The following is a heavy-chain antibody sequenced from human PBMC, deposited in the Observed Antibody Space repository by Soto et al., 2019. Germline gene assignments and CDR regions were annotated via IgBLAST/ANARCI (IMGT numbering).Heavy chain of an antibody. Sequence: QVQLVQSGAEVKKPGSSVKVSCKASGGTFSSYTISWVRQAPGQGLEWMGRIIPILGIANYAQKFQGRVTITADKSTSTAYMELSSLRSEDTAVYYCARGRGYCSSTSCYEEFDYWGQGTLVTVSS. D-gene: IGHD2-2*01. CDR2: IIPILGIA. CDR3: ARGRGYCSSTSCYEEFDY. CDR1: GGTFSSYT. J-gene: IGHJ4*02. V-gene: IGHV1-69*02.